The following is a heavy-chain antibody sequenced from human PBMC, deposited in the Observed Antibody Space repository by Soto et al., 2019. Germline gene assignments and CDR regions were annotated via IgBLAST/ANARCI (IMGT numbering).Heavy chain of an antibody. CDR1: GGTFSSYA. CDR3: ARQPHRITIFGVALDY. D-gene: IGHD3-3*01. J-gene: IGHJ4*02. CDR2: IIPIFGTA. V-gene: IGHV1-69*13. Sequence: SVKVCCKASGGTFSSYAISWVRQAPGQGLEWMGGIIPIFGTANYAQKFQGRVTITADESTSTAYMELSSLRSEDTAVYYCARQPHRITIFGVALDYWGQGTLVTVSS.